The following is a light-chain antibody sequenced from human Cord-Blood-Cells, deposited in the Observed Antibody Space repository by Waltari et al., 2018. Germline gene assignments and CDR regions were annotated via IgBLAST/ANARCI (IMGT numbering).Light chain of an antibody. CDR2: DVI. V-gene: IGLV2-14*01. CDR1: CCDVGRYNY. J-gene: IGLJ3*02. CDR3: SSYTSRSTPWV. Sequence: QSALTQPDSVSGSPGQSITNSCPGTCCDVGRYNYVSWYQQHPGKAPKLMIYDVIKRPSGVSNLFSGSKSGNTASLTISGLQAEDEADYYCSSYTSRSTPWVFGGGTKLTVL.